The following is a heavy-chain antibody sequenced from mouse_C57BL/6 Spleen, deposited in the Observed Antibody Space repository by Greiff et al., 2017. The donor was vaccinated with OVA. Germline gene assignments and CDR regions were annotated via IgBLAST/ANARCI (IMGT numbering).Heavy chain of an antibody. V-gene: IGHV5-9-1*02. J-gene: IGHJ3*01. Sequence: EVQGVESGEGLVKPGGSLKLSCAASGFTFSSYAMSWVRQTPEKRLEWVAYISSGGDYIYYADTVKGRFTISRDNARNTLYLQMSSLKSEDTAMYYCTREDDYPSFAYWGQGTLVTVSA. CDR3: TREDDYPSFAY. CDR2: ISSGGDYI. CDR1: GFTFSSYA. D-gene: IGHD2-4*01.